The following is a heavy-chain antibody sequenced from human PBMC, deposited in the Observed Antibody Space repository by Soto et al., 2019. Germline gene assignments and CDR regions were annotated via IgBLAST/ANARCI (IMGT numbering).Heavy chain of an antibody. D-gene: IGHD6-19*01. Sequence: GSLRLSCAASGFTFSDYYMSWIRQPPGKGLEWIGYIYYSGSTNYNPSLKSRVTISVDTSKNQFSLKLSSVTAADTAVYYCARQPRGYSSGWYYFDYWGQGTLVTVSS. CDR1: GFTFSDYY. J-gene: IGHJ4*02. V-gene: IGHV4-59*01. CDR2: IYYSGST. CDR3: ARQPRGYSSGWYYFDY.